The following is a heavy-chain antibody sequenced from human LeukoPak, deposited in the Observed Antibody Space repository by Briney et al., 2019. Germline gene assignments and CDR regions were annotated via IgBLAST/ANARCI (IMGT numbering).Heavy chain of an antibody. CDR1: GFAFSNYG. Sequence: GGSLRLSCAASGFAFSNYGIHWVRQAPGKGLEWVAVISYDGSDKYYADSVKGRLTISRDNSKNALYLQMNSLRAEDTAVYYCAKDRGIAAAGSKGYFDYWGQGTLVTVSS. CDR2: ISYDGSDK. CDR3: AKDRGIAAAGSKGYFDY. V-gene: IGHV3-30*18. D-gene: IGHD6-13*01. J-gene: IGHJ4*02.